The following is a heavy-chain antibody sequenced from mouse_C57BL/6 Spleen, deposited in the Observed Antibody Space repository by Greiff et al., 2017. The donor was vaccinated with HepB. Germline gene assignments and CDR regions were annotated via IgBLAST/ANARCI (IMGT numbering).Heavy chain of an antibody. CDR1: GYTFTSYW. Sequence: QVQLQQPGAELVRPGSSVKLSCKASGYTFTSYWMHWVKQRPIQGLEWIGNIYPSDSETHYNQKFKDKATLTVDKSSSTAYMQLSSLTSEDSAVYDCARYTTGVATHWYVDVWGTGTTVTVSS. D-gene: IGHD1-1*01. V-gene: IGHV1-52*01. CDR2: IYPSDSET. CDR3: ARYTTGVATHWYVDV. J-gene: IGHJ1*03.